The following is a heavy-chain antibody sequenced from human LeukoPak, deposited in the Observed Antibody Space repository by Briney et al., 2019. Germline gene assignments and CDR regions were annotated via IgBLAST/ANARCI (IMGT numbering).Heavy chain of an antibody. D-gene: IGHD2-21*01. Sequence: PGGSLRLSCAASGFSFDDYAMHWVRQAPGKGLEWVSSISSSSSYIYYADSVKGRFTISRDNAKNSLYLQMNSLRAEDTAVYYCARDLVAAFVYWGQGTLVTVSS. CDR3: ARDLVAAFVY. V-gene: IGHV3-21*01. CDR2: ISSSSSYI. J-gene: IGHJ4*02. CDR1: GFSFDDYA.